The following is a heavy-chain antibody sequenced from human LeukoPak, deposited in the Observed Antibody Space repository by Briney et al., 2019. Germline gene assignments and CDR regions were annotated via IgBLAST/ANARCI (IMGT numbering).Heavy chain of an antibody. D-gene: IGHD1-26*01. CDR3: ARDRGGSYGTFDY. J-gene: IGHJ4*02. V-gene: IGHV1-2*02. CDR2: INPNSGGT. CDR1: GYTFTGYY. Sequence: ASLKVFCKASGYTFTGYYMHWVRQAPVQGLEWIVWINPNSGGTNYAQKFQGRVTMTRDTSISTAYMELSRLRSDDTAVYYCARDRGGSYGTFDYWGQGTLVTVSS.